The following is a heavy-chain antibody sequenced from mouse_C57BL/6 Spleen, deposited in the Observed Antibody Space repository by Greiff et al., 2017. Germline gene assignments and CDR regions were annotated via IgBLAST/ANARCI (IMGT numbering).Heavy chain of an antibody. D-gene: IGHD1-1*01. J-gene: IGHJ4*01. CDR1: GYTFTSYW. CDR3: ARMTVVATNAMDY. V-gene: IGHV1-50*01. Sequence: QVQLQQPGAELVKPGASVKLSCKASGYTFTSYWMQWVKQRPGQGLEWIGEIDPSDSYTNYNQKFKGKATLTVDTSSSTAYMQLSSLTSKDSAVYYCARMTVVATNAMDYWGQGTSVTVSS. CDR2: IDPSDSYT.